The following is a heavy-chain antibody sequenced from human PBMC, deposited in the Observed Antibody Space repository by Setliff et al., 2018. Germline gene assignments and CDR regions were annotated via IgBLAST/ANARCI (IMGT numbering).Heavy chain of an antibody. Sequence: GPTLVTPTQTLTLTCTFFGCSLSTSLVGVGWIRPPPGKALEWLALIYWNDEKRYSPSLKSRLTISRDNSRNTLYLEMNSLRIEDTATYYCAKDLWSFEPTLKGNFDYWGRGTLVTVSS. V-gene: IGHV2-5*01. D-gene: IGHD1-26*01. CDR3: AKDLWSFEPTLKGNFDY. CDR2: IYWNDEK. J-gene: IGHJ4*02. CDR1: GCSLSTSLVG.